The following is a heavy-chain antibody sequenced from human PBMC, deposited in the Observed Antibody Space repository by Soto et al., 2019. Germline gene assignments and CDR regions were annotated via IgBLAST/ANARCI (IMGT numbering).Heavy chain of an antibody. CDR3: AKGGWNSGSYY. V-gene: IGHV3-23*01. D-gene: IGHD1-26*01. CDR2: ISGSGGST. CDR1: GFTFSSYA. Sequence: EVQLLESGGGLVQPGGSLRLSCAASGFTFSSYAMSWVRQAPGKGLEWVASISGSGGSTYYADSVKGRFTISRDNYKKTLYLQMNSLRAEDTAVYYCAKGGWNSGSYYWGQGTLVTVSS. J-gene: IGHJ4*02.